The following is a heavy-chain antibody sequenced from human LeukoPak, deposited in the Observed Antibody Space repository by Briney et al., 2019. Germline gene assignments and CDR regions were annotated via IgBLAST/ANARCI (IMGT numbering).Heavy chain of an antibody. J-gene: IGHJ4*02. Sequence: GGSLRLSCAASGFTFSSYGMSWVRQAPGKGLEWVSAISGSGGSTYYADSVKGRFTISRDNSKNTLYLQMNSLRAEDTAVYYCAKARGYGGNSMGIDYWGQGTLVTVSS. V-gene: IGHV3-23*01. D-gene: IGHD4-23*01. CDR3: AKARGYGGNSMGIDY. CDR1: GFTFSSYG. CDR2: ISGSGGST.